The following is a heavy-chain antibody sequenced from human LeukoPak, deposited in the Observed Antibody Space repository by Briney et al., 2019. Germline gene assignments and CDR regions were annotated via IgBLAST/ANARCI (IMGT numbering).Heavy chain of an antibody. V-gene: IGHV3-7*01. J-gene: IGHJ4*02. CDR1: GFTFSPYW. CDR2: IKQDGSEK. D-gene: IGHD3-22*01. CDR3: ARDGDVSGYSD. Sequence: GGSLRLSCAGSGFTFSPYWMSWVRQAPGKGLEWVANIKQDGSEKYYVDSVKGRFAISRDNAKNSLYLQMNSLRAEDTAVYYCARDGDVSGYSDWGPGTPVTVPS.